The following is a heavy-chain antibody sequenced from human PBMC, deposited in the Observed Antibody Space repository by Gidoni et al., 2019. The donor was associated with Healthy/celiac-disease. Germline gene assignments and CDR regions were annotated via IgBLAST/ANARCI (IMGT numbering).Heavy chain of an antibody. D-gene: IGHD6-19*01. V-gene: IGHV3-23*01. J-gene: IGHJ4*02. CDR2: SSGSGGST. Sequence: EVQLLESGGGLVQPGGSLRLSCAASGFTFSSYAMSWVRQAPGKGLEGVLASSGSGGSTYYADSVKGRFTISRDNSKNTLYLQMNSLRAEDTAVYYCAKVLAGTSMTYFDYWGQGTLVTVSS. CDR3: AKVLAGTSMTYFDY. CDR1: GFTFSSYA.